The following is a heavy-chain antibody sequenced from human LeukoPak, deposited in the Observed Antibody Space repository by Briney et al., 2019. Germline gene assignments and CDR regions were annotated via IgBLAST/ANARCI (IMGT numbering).Heavy chain of an antibody. J-gene: IGHJ4*02. CDR3: ARHVPTTVTTFLDY. D-gene: IGHD4-17*01. Sequence: SETLSLTCAVYGGSFSGYYWSWIRQPPGKGLEWIGAINHSGSTNYNPSLKSRVTISVDTSKNQFSLKLSSVTAADTAVYYCARHVPTTVTTFLDYWGQGTLVTVSS. CDR2: INHSGST. V-gene: IGHV4-34*01. CDR1: GGSFSGYY.